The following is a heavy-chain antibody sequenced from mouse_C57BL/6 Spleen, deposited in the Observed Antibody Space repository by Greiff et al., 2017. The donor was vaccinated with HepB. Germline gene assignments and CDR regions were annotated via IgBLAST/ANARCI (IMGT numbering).Heavy chain of an antibody. CDR1: GYTFTSYW. J-gene: IGHJ4*01. Sequence: QVQLQQSGAELVKPGASVKLSCKASGYTFTSYWMHWVKQRPGQGLEWIGMIHPNSGSTNYNEKFKSKATLTVDKSSSTAYMQLSSLTSEDSAVYDCAGGFYGGSQDAMDYWGQGTLVTVSS. V-gene: IGHV1-64*01. CDR2: IHPNSGST. CDR3: AGGFYGGSQDAMDY. D-gene: IGHD1-1*02.